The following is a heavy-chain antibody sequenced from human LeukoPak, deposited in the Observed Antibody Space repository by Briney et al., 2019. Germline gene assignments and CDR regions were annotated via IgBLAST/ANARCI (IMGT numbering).Heavy chain of an antibody. Sequence: GGSLRLSCAASGFTFSSYAMSWVRQAPGKGLEWVSTVSGSGGNAYYPGSVKGRFTISRDNSKNTLYLQMHSLRADDTAVYYCARAPRVWDHTFDSWGQGTLVTVSS. CDR1: GFTFSSYA. D-gene: IGHD5/OR15-5a*01. CDR2: VSGSGGNA. J-gene: IGHJ4*02. CDR3: ARAPRVWDHTFDS. V-gene: IGHV3-23*01.